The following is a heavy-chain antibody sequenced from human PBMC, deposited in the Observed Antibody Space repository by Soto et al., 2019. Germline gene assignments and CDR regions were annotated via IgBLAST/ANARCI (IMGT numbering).Heavy chain of an antibody. CDR3: ARECIAAAGYYYYGMDV. CDR2: IIPIFGTA. J-gene: IGHJ6*02. V-gene: IGHV1-69*01. Sequence: QVQLVQSGAEVKKPGSSVKVSCKASGGTFSSYAISWVRQAPGQGLEWMGGIIPIFGTANYAQKFQGRVTITADESTSTDYVELSRRTSEETAVYCSARECIAAAGYYYYGMDVWGQGTTVTVSS. CDR1: GGTFSSYA. D-gene: IGHD6-13*01.